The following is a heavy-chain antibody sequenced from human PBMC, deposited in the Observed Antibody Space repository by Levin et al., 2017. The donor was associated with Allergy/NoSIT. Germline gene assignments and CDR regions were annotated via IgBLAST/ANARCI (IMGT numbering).Heavy chain of an antibody. D-gene: IGHD3-16*01. CDR3: ASGLRAVAPDS. CDR2: INPSDDST. Sequence: EASVKVSCKASGYTFTTYYMHWVRQAPGQGLEWVGVINPSDDSTSYAQRFQGRVTMTRDTSTSTVYMELSSLTSEDTAVYYCASGLRAVAPDSWGQGTLVTVSS. J-gene: IGHJ4*02. CDR1: GYTFTTYY. V-gene: IGHV1-46*01.